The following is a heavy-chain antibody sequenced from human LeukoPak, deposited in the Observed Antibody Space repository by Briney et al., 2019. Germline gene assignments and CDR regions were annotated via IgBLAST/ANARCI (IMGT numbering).Heavy chain of an antibody. D-gene: IGHD4-17*01. J-gene: IGHJ4*02. CDR1: RFTFSKFA. CDR2: ISESGSGT. V-gene: IGHV3-23*01. Sequence: GGSLRLSCIASRFTFSKFAMSWVRQAPGKGLEWVSSISESGSGTYYADSVKGRFTISRDNSKNTLYLQMNSLRAEDAAVYYCAREGYGDYTDTFDYWGQGTLVTVSS. CDR3: AREGYGDYTDTFDY.